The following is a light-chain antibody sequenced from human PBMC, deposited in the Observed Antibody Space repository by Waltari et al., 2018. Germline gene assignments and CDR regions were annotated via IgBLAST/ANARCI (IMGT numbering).Light chain of an antibody. Sequence: SYVLTQPPSVSVAPGETARITCGGNNIKSKSEPWYRQRPGQAPVVVISYDNDRAAGIPERFSGSNSGNTATLTISRVEAGDEADYYCQVWDANTDPRVFGTGTEVTVL. J-gene: IGLJ1*01. CDR1: NIKSKS. V-gene: IGLV3-21*01. CDR3: QVWDANTDPRV. CDR2: YDN.